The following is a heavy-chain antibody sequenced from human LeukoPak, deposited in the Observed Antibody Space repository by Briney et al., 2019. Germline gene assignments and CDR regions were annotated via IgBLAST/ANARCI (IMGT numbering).Heavy chain of an antibody. Sequence: GGSLRLSCAASGFAFSTYAVSWVRQAPGKGLEWVSAISASGSSTFYADSVKGRFTISRGNSKNTLYLQMNSLRAEDTAVYYCAKTSGSGNYYYYYYGMDVWGQGTTVTASS. D-gene: IGHD3-10*01. CDR1: GFAFSTYA. CDR3: AKTSGSGNYYYYYYGMDV. CDR2: ISASGSST. J-gene: IGHJ6*02. V-gene: IGHV3-23*01.